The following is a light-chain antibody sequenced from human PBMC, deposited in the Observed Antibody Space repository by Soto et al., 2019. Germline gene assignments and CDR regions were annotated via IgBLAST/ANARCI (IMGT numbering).Light chain of an antibody. J-gene: IGLJ2*01. CDR1: SSDVGGYNY. CDR3: SSYTSRSTLV. V-gene: IGLV2-14*01. CDR2: EVS. Sequence: QSALTQPASVSGSPGQSITISCTGTSSDVGGYNYVSWYQQHPGKAPKVMIYEVSNRPSGVSNRFSGSKSGNTASLSISGLQAEDEADSYCSSYTSRSTLVFGGGTKVTVL.